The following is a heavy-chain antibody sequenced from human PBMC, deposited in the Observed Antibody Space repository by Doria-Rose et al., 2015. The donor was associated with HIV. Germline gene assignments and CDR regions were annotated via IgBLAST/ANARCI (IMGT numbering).Heavy chain of an antibody. CDR1: GFRFDDHA. CDR3: TKRRGVTDIDPFDI. J-gene: IGHJ3*02. CDR2: ISWNSDTI. V-gene: IGHV3-9*01. D-gene: IGHD2-21*02. Sequence: VQLVQSGGGLLQPGRALRLSCAASGFRFDDHAMHWVRQTPGKGLEWVAGISWNSDTIDYADSVKGRFTISRDNAKNSLYLQMNSLRAEDTALYYCTKRRGVTDIDPFDIWGQGTMVIVSS.